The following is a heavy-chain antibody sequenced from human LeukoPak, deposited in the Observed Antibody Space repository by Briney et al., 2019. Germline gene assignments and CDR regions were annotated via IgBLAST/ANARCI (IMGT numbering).Heavy chain of an antibody. CDR1: GGSFSGYY. Sequence: NPSETLSLTCAVYGGSFSGYYWSWIRQPPGKGLEWIGEISHSGSTNYNPSLKSRVTISVDTSKNQFSLKLSSVTAADTAVYYCARGIKQRYYYGSGKNFDYWGQGTLVTVSS. V-gene: IGHV4-34*01. J-gene: IGHJ4*02. D-gene: IGHD3-10*01. CDR3: ARGIKQRYYYGSGKNFDY. CDR2: ISHSGST.